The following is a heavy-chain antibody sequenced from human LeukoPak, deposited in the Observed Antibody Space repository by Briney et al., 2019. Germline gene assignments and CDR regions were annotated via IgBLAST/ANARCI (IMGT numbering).Heavy chain of an antibody. V-gene: IGHV4-34*01. Sequence: PSETLSLTCAVYGGSFSGYYWSWIRQPPGKGLEWIGEINHSGSTNYNPSLKSRVTISVDTSKNQFSLKLSSVTAADTAVYYCARVGPRYSSSWYRIDYWGQGTLVTVSS. J-gene: IGHJ4*02. CDR3: ARVGPRYSSSWYRIDY. CDR1: GGSFSGYY. D-gene: IGHD6-13*01. CDR2: INHSGST.